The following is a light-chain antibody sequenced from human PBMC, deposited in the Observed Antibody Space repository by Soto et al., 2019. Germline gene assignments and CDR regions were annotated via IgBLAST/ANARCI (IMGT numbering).Light chain of an antibody. CDR1: QSVFYSSNNKNY. V-gene: IGKV4-1*01. Sequence: DIVMTQSPESLAVSLGERATINCKSSQSVFYSSNNKNYLTWYQQKPGQAPKLLIYWASTRESGVPDRFSGIGSETDFTLTISSLQAEDVAVYYCQQYYSLPLTFGGGTKVEIK. CDR3: QQYYSLPLT. CDR2: WAS. J-gene: IGKJ4*01.